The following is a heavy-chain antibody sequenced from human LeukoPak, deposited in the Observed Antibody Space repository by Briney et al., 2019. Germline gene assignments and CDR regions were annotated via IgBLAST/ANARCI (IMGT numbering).Heavy chain of an antibody. CDR2: IYYSGST. J-gene: IGHJ4*02. Sequence: SETLSLTCTVSGGSISSYYWSWIRQSPGKGLEWIGYIYYSGSTNYNPSLKSRVTISVDTSKNQFSLKLSSVTAADTAVYYCAREFCSSTRCYGAFDYWGQGILVTVSS. D-gene: IGHD2-2*01. CDR1: GGSISSYY. CDR3: AREFCSSTRCYGAFDY. V-gene: IGHV4-59*01.